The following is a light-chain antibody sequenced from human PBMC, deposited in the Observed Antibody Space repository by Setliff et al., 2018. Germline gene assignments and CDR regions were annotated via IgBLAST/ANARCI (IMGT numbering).Light chain of an antibody. Sequence: DIQMTQSPSSLSASVGDRVTITCRASESISSYLNWYQQSPGKAPKLLIYAASSLQSGVPSRFSGSGSGTDFTLTISSLQPEDFATYYCQQSYGSPKTFGQGTKVDIK. CDR1: ESISSY. J-gene: IGKJ2*01. CDR2: AAS. V-gene: IGKV1-39*01. CDR3: QQSYGSPKT.